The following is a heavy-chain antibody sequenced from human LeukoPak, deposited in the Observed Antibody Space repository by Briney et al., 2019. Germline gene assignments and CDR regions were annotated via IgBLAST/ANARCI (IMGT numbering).Heavy chain of an antibody. CDR3: AKDVGWELRGYFDY. CDR1: GFTFDDYA. J-gene: IGHJ4*02. D-gene: IGHD1-26*01. Sequence: GGSLRLSCAASGFTFDDYAMHWVRQAPGKGLEWVAFIRYDGSNKYYADSVKGRFTISRDNSKNTLYLQMNSLRAEDTAVYYCAKDVGWELRGYFDYWGQGTLVTVSS. V-gene: IGHV3-30*02. CDR2: IRYDGSNK.